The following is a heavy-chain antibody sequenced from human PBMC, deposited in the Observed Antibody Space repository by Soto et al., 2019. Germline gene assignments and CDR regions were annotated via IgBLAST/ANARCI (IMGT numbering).Heavy chain of an antibody. CDR1: GFTFDDYA. J-gene: IGHJ1*01. D-gene: IGHD6-13*01. CDR2: INWNSGSI. Sequence: GGSLRLSCAASGFTFDDYAMHWVRQVPGKGLEWVSGINWNSGSIGYGDSVKGRFSISRDNAKNSLHLQMNSLSAEDTAFYYCVKDESINWYSGHFRHWGQGTLVTVS. CDR3: VKDESINWYSGHFRH. V-gene: IGHV3-9*01.